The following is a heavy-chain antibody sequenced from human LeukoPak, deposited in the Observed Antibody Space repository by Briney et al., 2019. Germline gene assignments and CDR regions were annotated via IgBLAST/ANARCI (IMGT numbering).Heavy chain of an antibody. CDR1: GFTFDDYA. V-gene: IGHV3-9*01. CDR3: AKDIFDVLTDAFDI. CDR2: ISWNSGSI. D-gene: IGHD3-9*01. J-gene: IGHJ3*02. Sequence: GRSLRLSCAASGFTFDDYAMHWVRQAPGKGLEWVSGISWNSGSIGYADSVKGRFTISRDNAKNSLYLQMNSLRAEDTALYYCAKDIFDVLTDAFDIWGQGTMVTVSS.